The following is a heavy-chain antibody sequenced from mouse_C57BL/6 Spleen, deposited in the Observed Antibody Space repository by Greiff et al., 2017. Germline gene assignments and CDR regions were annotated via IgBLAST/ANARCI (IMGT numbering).Heavy chain of an antibody. V-gene: IGHV5-6*01. CDR1: GFTFSSYG. CDR2: ISSGGSYT. D-gene: IGHD1-1*01. CDR3: ARPYYYDGGVLDY. J-gene: IGHJ2*01. Sequence: EVQVVESGGDLVKPGGSLKLSCAASGFTFSSYGMSWVRQTPDKRLEWVAPISSGGSYTYYPDSVKGRFTLSRDNAKNTLYLQMSSLKAEDTAMYYGARPYYYDGGVLDYWGQGTTLTVAS.